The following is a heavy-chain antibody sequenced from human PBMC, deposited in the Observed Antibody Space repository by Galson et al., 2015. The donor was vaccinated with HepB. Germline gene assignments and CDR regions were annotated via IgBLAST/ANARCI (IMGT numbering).Heavy chain of an antibody. D-gene: IGHD4-17*01. CDR2: IYHNGDT. J-gene: IGHJ4*02. CDR1: GGSISSGTYY. CDR3: ARRYSDYGGFYFDY. V-gene: IGHV4-39*01. Sequence: LSLTCTVSGGSISSGTYYWGWIRQAPGKGLEWIADIYHNGDTYFNPSLKSRVAISVDTSMNQFYLSLSSVTAADTALYYCARRYSDYGGFYFDYWGQGILVTVSS.